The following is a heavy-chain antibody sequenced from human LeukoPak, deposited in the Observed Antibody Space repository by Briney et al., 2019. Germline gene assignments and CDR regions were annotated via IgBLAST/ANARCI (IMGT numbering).Heavy chain of an antibody. D-gene: IGHD3-3*01. J-gene: IGHJ4*02. V-gene: IGHV1-69*01. CDR2: IIPIFGTA. CDR1: GGTFSSYA. CDR3: ARDLYDFWSGYFDY. Sequence: SVKVSCKASGGTFSSYAIGWVRQAPGQGLEWMGGIIPIFGTANYAQKFQGRVTITADESTSTAYMELSSLRSEDTAVYYCARDLYDFWSGYFDYWGQGTLVTVSS.